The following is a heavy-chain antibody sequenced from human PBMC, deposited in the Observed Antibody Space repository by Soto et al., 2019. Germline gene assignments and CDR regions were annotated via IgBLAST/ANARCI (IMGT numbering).Heavy chain of an antibody. V-gene: IGHV4-39*01. Sequence: AGGALRLSCAGSGFTFSNYFLSLVRQAPGKGLEWIGSISSSGSTYYNPSLKTRVTISVDTSKNQLSLRVSSVTTTDTAVYYCARQYITGIARGYSDCWGQGALVTVSS. J-gene: IGHJ4*02. D-gene: IGHD1-20*01. CDR3: ARQYITGIARGYSDC. CDR1: GFTFSNYFL. CDR2: ISSSGST.